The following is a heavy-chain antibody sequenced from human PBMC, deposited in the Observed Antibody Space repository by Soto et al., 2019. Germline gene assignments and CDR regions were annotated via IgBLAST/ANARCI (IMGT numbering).Heavy chain of an antibody. Sequence: TLSLTCIGSVASIGNTYCSWIVQPPGKGLAWFGYLYFRGSTNYPPSHETRVTMSLHTSKSQFSLKLISVTHAHTAVYHCARLSRYGYPYYFDYWGQGTLVTVSS. D-gene: IGHD3-16*02. J-gene: IGHJ4*02. V-gene: IGHV4-59*08. CDR1: VASIGNTY. CDR3: ARLSRYGYPYYFDY. CDR2: LYFRGST.